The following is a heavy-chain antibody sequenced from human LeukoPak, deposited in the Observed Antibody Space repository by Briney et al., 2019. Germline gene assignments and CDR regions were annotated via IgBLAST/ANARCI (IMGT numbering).Heavy chain of an antibody. D-gene: IGHD4-23*01. V-gene: IGHV3-30*02. J-gene: IGHJ4*02. CDR3: ARDYGGNSFWY. CDR1: GFSFSSYG. CDR2: IWSDGSNK. Sequence: GGSLRLSCATSGFSFSSYGMHWVRQAPGKGLEWVAFIWSDGSNKNYADSVKGRFAISRDNSKSMYLQMNSLRPEDTAVYYCARDYGGNSFWYWGQGTLVTVSS.